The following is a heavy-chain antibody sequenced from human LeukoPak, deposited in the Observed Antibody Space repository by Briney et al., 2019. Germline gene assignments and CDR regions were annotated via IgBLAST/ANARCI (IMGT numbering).Heavy chain of an antibody. V-gene: IGHV4-59*01. J-gene: IGHJ3*02. Sequence: SETLSLTCTVSGGSISSYYWSWIRQPPGKGLEWIGYIYYSGSTNYNPSLKSRVTISVDTSKNQFSLKLSSVTAADTAVYYCARPREQWLGNDAFDMWGQGTMVTVSS. CDR3: ARPREQWLGNDAFDM. CDR2: IYYSGST. D-gene: IGHD6-19*01. CDR1: GGSISSYY.